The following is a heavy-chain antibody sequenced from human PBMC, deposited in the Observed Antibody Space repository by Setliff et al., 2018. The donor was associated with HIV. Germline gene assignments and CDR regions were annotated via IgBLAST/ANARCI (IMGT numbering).Heavy chain of an antibody. Sequence: ASVKVSCKASGYTFTTCAIHLVRQAPGQRLEWMGWVYTNNGDTKYSQKFQDRVTFTRDTSATTAYMDLSSLGFEDSAIYYCARAYSVYDLSAFDIWGQGTMVTVSS. CDR1: GYTFTTCA. CDR3: ARAYSVYDLSAFDI. D-gene: IGHD5-12*01. V-gene: IGHV1-3*04. J-gene: IGHJ3*02. CDR2: VYTNNGDT.